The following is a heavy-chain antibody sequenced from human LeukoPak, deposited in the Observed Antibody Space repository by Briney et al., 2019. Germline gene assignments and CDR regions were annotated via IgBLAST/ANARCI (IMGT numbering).Heavy chain of an antibody. V-gene: IGHV1-46*01. D-gene: IGHD2-21*02. CDR3: AREVREYGGGDCCYFDY. J-gene: IGHJ4*02. CDR1: GYTFTSYY. CDR2: INPSGGST. Sequence: ASVKVSSKASGYTFTSYYMHWVRQAPGQGLEWMGIINPSGGSTSYAQKFQGRVTMTRDTSTSTVYMELSSLRSEDTAVYYCAREVREYGGGDCCYFDYWGQGTLVTVSA.